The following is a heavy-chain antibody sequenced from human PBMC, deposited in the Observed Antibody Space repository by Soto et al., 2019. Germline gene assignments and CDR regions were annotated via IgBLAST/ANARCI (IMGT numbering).Heavy chain of an antibody. Sequence: GGSLRLSCAASGFTFSSYGMHWVRQAPGKGLEWVAVIWYDGSNKYYADSVKGRFTISRDNSKNTLYLQMNSLRAEDTAVYYCARFRWPGYGDHPVDYWGQGTLVTVSS. CDR2: IWYDGSNK. V-gene: IGHV3-33*01. CDR1: GFTFSSYG. J-gene: IGHJ4*02. D-gene: IGHD4-17*01. CDR3: ARFRWPGYGDHPVDY.